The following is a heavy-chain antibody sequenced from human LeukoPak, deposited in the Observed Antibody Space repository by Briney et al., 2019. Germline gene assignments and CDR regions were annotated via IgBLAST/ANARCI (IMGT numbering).Heavy chain of an antibody. CDR3: AKVRVVFNWNYAYHFDY. Sequence: PGGSLRLSCAASGFTFSNYGLNWVRQAPGKGLDWVALISYDGSDRYYADSVKGRFTISRDNSKNTLYLQMNSLRPEDTAVYYCAKVRVVFNWNYAYHFDYWGQGTLVTVSS. J-gene: IGHJ4*02. V-gene: IGHV3-30*18. CDR1: GFTFSNYG. CDR2: ISYDGSDR. D-gene: IGHD1-7*01.